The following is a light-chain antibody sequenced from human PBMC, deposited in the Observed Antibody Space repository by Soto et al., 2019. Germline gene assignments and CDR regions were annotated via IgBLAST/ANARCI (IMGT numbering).Light chain of an antibody. CDR1: QSVGSD. J-gene: IGKJ5*01. CDR2: DIF. V-gene: IGKV3-11*01. Sequence: EIVMTQSPATLSVSPGERATLSCRASQSVGSDLAWYQQKPGQAPRLVIYDIFTRATGVPTRISGSGSGTDFTLIISSLEPEDSAVYYCQQRSNWPPVFTFGQGTRLEIK. CDR3: QQRSNWPPVFT.